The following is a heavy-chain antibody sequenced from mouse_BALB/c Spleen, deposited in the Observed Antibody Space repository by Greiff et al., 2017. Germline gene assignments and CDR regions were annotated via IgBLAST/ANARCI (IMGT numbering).Heavy chain of an antibody. CDR1: GYTFSSYW. J-gene: IGHJ3*01. V-gene: IGHV1-9*01. CDR2: ILPGSGST. D-gene: IGHD4-1*01. CDR3: ASGTGKGFAY. Sequence: VQVVESGAELMKPGASVKISCKATGYTFSSYWIEWVKQRPGHGLEWIGEILPGSGSTNYNEKFKGKATFTADTSSNTAYMQLSSLTSEDSAVYYCASGTGKGFAYWGQGTLVTVSA.